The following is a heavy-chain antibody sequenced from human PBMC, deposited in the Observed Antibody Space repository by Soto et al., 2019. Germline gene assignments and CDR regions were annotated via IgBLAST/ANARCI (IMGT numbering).Heavy chain of an antibody. CDR2: VSHDGRNT. CDR3: AKGGRQWLVTSYFNY. CDR1: GFTFSDYA. V-gene: IGHV3-30*18. J-gene: IGHJ4*02. D-gene: IGHD6-19*01. Sequence: VQLVESGGGVVQPGRSLRLSCAASGFTFSDYAMHWVRQAPGKGLEWVAVVSHDGRNTHYADSVKGRFTISRDSSKNTVSMEMTSLRAEAMAVNYCAKGGRQWLVTSYFNYWGQGALVTVSA.